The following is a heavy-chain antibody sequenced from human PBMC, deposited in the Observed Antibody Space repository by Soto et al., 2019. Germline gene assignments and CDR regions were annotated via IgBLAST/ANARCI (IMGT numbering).Heavy chain of an antibody. D-gene: IGHD6-6*01. CDR1: GFTFSSYA. CDR3: AKDSPLEYSSSLYYFDY. J-gene: IGHJ4*02. V-gene: IGHV3-23*01. Sequence: GGSLRLSCAASGFTFSSYAMSWVRQAPGKGLEWVSAISGSGGSTYYADSVKGRFTISRDNSKNTLYLQMNSLRAEDTAVYYCAKDSPLEYSSSLYYFDYWGQGTLVTVSS. CDR2: ISGSGGST.